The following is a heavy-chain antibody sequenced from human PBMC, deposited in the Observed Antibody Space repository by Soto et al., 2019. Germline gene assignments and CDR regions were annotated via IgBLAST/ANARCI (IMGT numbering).Heavy chain of an antibody. D-gene: IGHD6-13*01. V-gene: IGHV3-48*02. CDR2: ITSDTLTI. Sequence: GGSLRLSCAASGFTFSIYSMNWVRQAPGKGLEWFSYITSDTLTIKYTDSVKGRFTISRDNAKKSLYLQMNSLRDEDTAVYYCARAFAIAWYTYYFDYWGQGPLVTVSS. J-gene: IGHJ4*02. CDR1: GFTFSIYS. CDR3: ARAFAIAWYTYYFDY.